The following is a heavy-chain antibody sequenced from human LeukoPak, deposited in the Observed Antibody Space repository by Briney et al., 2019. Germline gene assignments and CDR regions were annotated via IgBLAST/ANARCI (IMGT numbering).Heavy chain of an antibody. J-gene: IGHJ6*02. V-gene: IGHV1-3*01. CDR1: GYAFTSYN. Sequence: ASVKVSCKASGYAFTSYNIHWVRQAPGQRPEWMGWINAGNGNTKYSQKFQGRVTITRDTSASIAHMEMSSLRSEDTAAYYCARDSESHMVWSYYGMDVWGQGTSVTVSS. CDR3: ARDSESHMVWSYYGMDV. D-gene: IGHD3-3*01. CDR2: INAGNGNT.